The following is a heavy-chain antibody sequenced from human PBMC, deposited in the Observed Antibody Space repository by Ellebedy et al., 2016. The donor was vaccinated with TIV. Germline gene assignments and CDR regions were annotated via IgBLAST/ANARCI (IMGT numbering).Heavy chain of an antibody. D-gene: IGHD3-22*01. CDR3: ARDLCMPLYDSSGYYGD. CDR2: INWTGSGT. V-gene: IGHV3-20*04. J-gene: IGHJ4*02. Sequence: GESLKISCAASGFTFDDYGMTWVRQAPGKGLEWVSAINWTGSGTGYAYSVKGRFAISRDNAKNSLYLQMNSMRAEDTAVYYCARDLCMPLYDSSGYYGDWGQGTLVTVSS. CDR1: GFTFDDYG.